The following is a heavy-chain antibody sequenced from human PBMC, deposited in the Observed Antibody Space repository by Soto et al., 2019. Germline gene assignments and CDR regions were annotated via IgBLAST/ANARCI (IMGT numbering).Heavy chain of an antibody. CDR3: ARHGRPAYSSSWPAPRELDP. D-gene: IGHD6-13*01. J-gene: IGHJ5*02. Sequence: PGESLKISCKGSGYSFTSYWISWVRQMPGKGLEWMGRIDPSDSYTNYSPSFQGHVTISADKSISTAYLQWSSLKASDTAMYYCARHGRPAYSSSWPAPRELDPWGQGTLVTVSS. V-gene: IGHV5-10-1*01. CDR1: GYSFTSYW. CDR2: IDPSDSYT.